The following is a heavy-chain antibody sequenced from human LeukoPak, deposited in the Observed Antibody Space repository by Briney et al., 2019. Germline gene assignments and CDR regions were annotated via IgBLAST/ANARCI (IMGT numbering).Heavy chain of an antibody. J-gene: IGHJ4*02. CDR2: IYHSGST. CDR3: ARGPYRYYERFDY. Sequence: SETLSLTCTVSGYSISSGYYWGWIRQPPGKGLEWIGSIYHSGSTYYNPSLKSRVTISVDTSKNQFSLKLSSVTAADTAVYYCARGPYRYYERFDYWGQGTLVTVSS. CDR1: GYSISSGYY. D-gene: IGHD3-22*01. V-gene: IGHV4-38-2*02.